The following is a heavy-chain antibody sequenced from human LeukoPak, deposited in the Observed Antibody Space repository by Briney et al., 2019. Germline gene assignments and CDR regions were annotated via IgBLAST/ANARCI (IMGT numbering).Heavy chain of an antibody. CDR3: AREYYYGSGSYNY. CDR1: GFAFSSYG. V-gene: IGHV3-23*01. D-gene: IGHD3-10*01. Sequence: GGSLRLSCAATGFAFSSYGMSWVRQAPGKGLEWVSAISGSGGSTYYADSVKGRFTISRDNSKNTLYLQMNSLRAEGTAVYYCAREYYYGSGSYNYWGQGTLVTVSS. J-gene: IGHJ4*02. CDR2: ISGSGGST.